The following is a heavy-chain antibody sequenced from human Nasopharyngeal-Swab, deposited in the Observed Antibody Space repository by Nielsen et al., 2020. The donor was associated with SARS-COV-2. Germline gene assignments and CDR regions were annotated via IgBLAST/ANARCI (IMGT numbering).Heavy chain of an antibody. Sequence: WVRQAPGQGLEWMGWMNPNSGNTGYAQKFQGRVTMTRNTSISTAYMELSSLRSEDTAVYYCARGPGSWYLGLAFHYYGMDVWGQGTTVTVSS. D-gene: IGHD6-13*01. V-gene: IGHV1-8*01. CDR2: MNPNSGNT. CDR3: ARGPGSWYLGLAFHYYGMDV. J-gene: IGHJ6*02.